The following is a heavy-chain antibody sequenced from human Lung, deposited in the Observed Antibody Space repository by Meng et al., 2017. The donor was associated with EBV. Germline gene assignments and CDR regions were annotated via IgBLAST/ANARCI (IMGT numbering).Heavy chain of an antibody. CDR2: INYSGIT. Sequence: QRLLQQWGGGLLKPSETLSLTCGVSGRSFSSSYWSWIRQPPGKGLEWIGQINYSGITNDNPSLKSRVTISVDTSKNQFSLSLNSVTAADTAVYYCARGGTSSAPFDYWGQGTLVTVSS. CDR3: ARGGTSSAPFDY. CDR1: GRSFSSSY. J-gene: IGHJ4*02. D-gene: IGHD2-2*01. V-gene: IGHV4-34*01.